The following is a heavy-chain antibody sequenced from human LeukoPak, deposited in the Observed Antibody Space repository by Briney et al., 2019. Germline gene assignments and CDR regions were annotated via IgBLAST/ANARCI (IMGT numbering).Heavy chain of an antibody. V-gene: IGHV3-53*01. CDR1: GFTVSSNY. CDR3: AREIDYLGYYGMDV. Sequence: GGSLRLSCAASGFTVSSNYMSWVRQAPGKGLEWVSVIYGGGSTYYADSVKGRFTISRDNSKNTLYLQMNSLRAEDTAVYYCAREIDYLGYYGMDVWGQGTTVTVSS. J-gene: IGHJ6*02. CDR2: IYGGGST. D-gene: IGHD3-16*01.